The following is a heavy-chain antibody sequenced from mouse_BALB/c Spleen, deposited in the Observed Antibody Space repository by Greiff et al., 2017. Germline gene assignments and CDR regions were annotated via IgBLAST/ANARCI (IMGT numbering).Heavy chain of an antibody. J-gene: IGHJ2*01. CDR1: GFTFSSYA. CDR3: ARGFDY. V-gene: IGHV5-9-1*01. Sequence: DVMLVESGGGLVKPGGSLKLSCAASGFTFSSYAMSWVRQTPEKRLEWVATISSGGSYTYYPDSVKGRFTISRDNAKNTLYLQMSSLRSEDTAMYYCARGFDYWGQGTTLTVSS. CDR2: ISSGGSYT.